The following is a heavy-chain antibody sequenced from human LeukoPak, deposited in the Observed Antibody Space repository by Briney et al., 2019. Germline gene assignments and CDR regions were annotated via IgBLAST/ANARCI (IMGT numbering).Heavy chain of an antibody. D-gene: IGHD1-7*01. J-gene: IGHJ4*02. CDR1: GGSFSGYY. V-gene: IGHV4-34*01. CDR3: ARARKSSQTTVFDY. CDR2: INHSGST. Sequence: SETLSLTCAVYGGSFSGYYWSWIRQPPGKGLEWIGEINHSGSTNYNPSLKSRVTISVDTSKNQFPLKLSSVTAADTAVYYCARARKSSQTTVFDYWGQGTLVTVSS.